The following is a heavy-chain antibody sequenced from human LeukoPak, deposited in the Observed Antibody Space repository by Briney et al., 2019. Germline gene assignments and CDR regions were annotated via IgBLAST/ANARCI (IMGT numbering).Heavy chain of an antibody. CDR3: ARRLPYYGMDV. CDR2: ISGSGSSV. J-gene: IGHJ6*02. V-gene: IGHV3-48*03. Sequence: PGGSLRLSCVASGFPFSSYEMNWVRQAPGKGLEWVSYISGSGSSVYYADSVKGRFTISRDNAKNSLYLQMNSLRAEDTAVYYCARRLPYYGMDVWGQGTTVTVSS. CDR1: GFPFSSYE.